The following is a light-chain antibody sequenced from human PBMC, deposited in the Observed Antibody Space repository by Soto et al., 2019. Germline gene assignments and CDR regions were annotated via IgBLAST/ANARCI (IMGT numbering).Light chain of an antibody. V-gene: IGLV1-40*01. Sequence: QSVLTQPPSVSGAPGQRVTISCTGSSSNVGGGYDVHWYQQLPGTAPTLLIYDNSNRPSGVPDRFSGSKSGTSASLAITGLQAEDEADYYCQSYDTSRSGWVFGGGTKLTVL. CDR3: QSYDTSRSGWV. CDR1: SSNVGGGYD. CDR2: DNS. J-gene: IGLJ3*02.